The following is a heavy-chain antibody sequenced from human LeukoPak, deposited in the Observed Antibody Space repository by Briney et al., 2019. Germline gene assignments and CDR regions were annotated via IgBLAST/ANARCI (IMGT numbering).Heavy chain of an antibody. Sequence: PSETLSLTCAVYGGSFSGYYWSWIRQPPGKGLEWTGEINPSGSTNYNPSLKSRITISVDTSKSQFSLRLSSVTAADTAVYYCARGGGYYYVDYWGQGALVTASS. D-gene: IGHD3-22*01. CDR3: ARGGGYYYVDY. CDR1: GGSFSGYY. CDR2: INPSGST. J-gene: IGHJ4*02. V-gene: IGHV4-34*01.